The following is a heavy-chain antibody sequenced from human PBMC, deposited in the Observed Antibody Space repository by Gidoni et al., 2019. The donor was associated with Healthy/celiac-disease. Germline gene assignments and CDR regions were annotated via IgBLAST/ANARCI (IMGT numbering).Heavy chain of an antibody. D-gene: IGHD3-22*01. CDR2: IIPIFGTA. CDR1: GGTFSSYA. V-gene: IGHV1-69*01. CDR3: ARWKGGAYYYDSSGSFWDY. Sequence: QVQLVQSGAEVKKPGSSVKVSCKASGGTFSSYAISWVRQAPGQGLAWMGGIIPIFGTANDAQKFQGRVTITADESTSTAYMELSSLRSEDTAVYYCARWKGGAYYYDSSGSFWDYWGQGTLVTVSS. J-gene: IGHJ4*02.